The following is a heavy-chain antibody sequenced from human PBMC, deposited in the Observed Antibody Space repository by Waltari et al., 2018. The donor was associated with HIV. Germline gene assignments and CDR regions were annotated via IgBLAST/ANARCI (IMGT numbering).Heavy chain of an antibody. V-gene: IGHV3-74*01. CDR1: GFTLSGSW. Sequence: EVQLVESGGGLVQPGGSLRLSCAASGFTLSGSWMHWVRQAPGKGLVLVSSIKSEGSITSYADCVKGRFTISRDNAKNKKYLQRNSLRFEDTAVYRCARSDWFYPWGQGTLVTVSS. J-gene: IGHJ5*02. CDR3: ARSDWFYP. CDR2: IKSEGSIT.